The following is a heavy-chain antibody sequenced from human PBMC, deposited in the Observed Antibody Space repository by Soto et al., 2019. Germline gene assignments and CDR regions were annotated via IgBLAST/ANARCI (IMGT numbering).Heavy chain of an antibody. CDR1: GFTFSNAW. D-gene: IGHD3-22*01. V-gene: IGHV3-15*01. CDR2: IKSKTDGGTT. J-gene: IGHJ4*02. CDR3: TTEYDSSGYYYNKFDY. Sequence: GSLRLSCAASGFTFSNAWMSWVRQAPGKGLEWVGRIKSKTDGGTTDYAAPVKGRFTISRDDSKNTLYLQMNSLKTEDTAVYYCTTEYDSSGYYYNKFDYWGQGTLVTVSS.